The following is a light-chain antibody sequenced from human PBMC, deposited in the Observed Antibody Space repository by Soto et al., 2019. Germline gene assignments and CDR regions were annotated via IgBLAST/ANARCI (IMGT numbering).Light chain of an antibody. CDR2: AAS. CDR3: QQYYSYPPST. Sequence: AIRMTQSPSSLSASTGDRVTITCRASQGISRYLAWYQQKPGKAPKLLIYAASTLQSGVPSRFSGSGSGTDFTLTISCLQSEDFATYYCQQYYSYPPSTFGQGTRLEIK. V-gene: IGKV1-8*01. J-gene: IGKJ5*01. CDR1: QGISRY.